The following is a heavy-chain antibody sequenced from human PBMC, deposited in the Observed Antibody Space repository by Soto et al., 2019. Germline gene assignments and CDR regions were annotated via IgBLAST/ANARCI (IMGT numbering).Heavy chain of an antibody. Sequence: WGSLRLSCAASGFTFLSFTINLCRHSPFKWLEWVSTISSNSAYIYYTDALRGRFTISRDNAKNSLHLQMNSLRAEDTAVYYCTRDASRDSSARGWFDPWGPGTLVTVSS. J-gene: IGHJ5*02. V-gene: IGHV3-21*01. D-gene: IGHD6-13*01. CDR1: GFTFLSFT. CDR3: TRDASRDSSARGWFDP. CDR2: ISSNSAYI.